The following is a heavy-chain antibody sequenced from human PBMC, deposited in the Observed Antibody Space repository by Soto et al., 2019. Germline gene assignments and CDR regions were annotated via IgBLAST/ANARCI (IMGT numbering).Heavy chain of an antibody. CDR2: LVPQFGTP. D-gene: IGHD5-18*01. Sequence: QVQLVQSGAEVKKPGSSVKVSCLASRGTFNRYAINWVRQAPGHGLEWLGALVPQFGTPNYAQKFQDRVTIGADESTNTTSMELRGLTPDDAAVYYCARQNRDTPMVPFDVWGQGTLVTVSS. CDR3: ARQNRDTPMVPFDV. J-gene: IGHJ4*02. CDR1: RGTFNRYA. V-gene: IGHV1-69*01.